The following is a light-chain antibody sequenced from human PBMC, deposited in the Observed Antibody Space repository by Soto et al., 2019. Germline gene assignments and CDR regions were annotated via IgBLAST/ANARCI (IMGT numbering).Light chain of an antibody. J-gene: IGLJ1*01. CDR3: SSYTSSNTLV. CDR1: SADVGGYIY. V-gene: IGLV2-14*01. Sequence: QSVLTRPASVSGSPGQSITISCSGTSADVGGYIYVSWYLQYPGKAPKLMIYEVSNRPSGVSNRFSGSKSGNTASLTISGLRAEDEADYYCSSYTSSNTLVFGSGTKVTVL. CDR2: EVS.